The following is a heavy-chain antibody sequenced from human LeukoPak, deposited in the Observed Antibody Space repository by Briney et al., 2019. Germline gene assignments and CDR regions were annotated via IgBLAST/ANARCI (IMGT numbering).Heavy chain of an antibody. D-gene: IGHD1-1*01. V-gene: IGHV3-30*19. CDR3: AREEGDDLGYYFDY. J-gene: IGHJ4*02. CDR2: ISYDGSNK. Sequence: GGSLRLSCAASGFTFSSYGMHWVRQAPGKGLEWVAVISYDGSNKYYADSVKGRFTISRDNSKNTLYLQMNSLRAEDTAVYYCAREEGDDLGYYFDYWGQGTLVTVSS. CDR1: GFTFSSYG.